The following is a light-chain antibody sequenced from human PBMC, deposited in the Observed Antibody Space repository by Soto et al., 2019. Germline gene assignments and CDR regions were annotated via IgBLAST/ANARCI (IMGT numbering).Light chain of an antibody. V-gene: IGLV1-47*01. CDR1: SSNIGSNY. Sequence: QSVLTQPPSASGTPGQRVTISCSGSSSNIGSNYVYWYQQLPGTAPKLLIYRNNQRPSGVPDRFSGSKSGTSASLAISGLLSEDEADYYCAAWDDSLSGHYVFGTGTKVTVL. CDR2: RNN. J-gene: IGLJ1*01. CDR3: AAWDDSLSGHYV.